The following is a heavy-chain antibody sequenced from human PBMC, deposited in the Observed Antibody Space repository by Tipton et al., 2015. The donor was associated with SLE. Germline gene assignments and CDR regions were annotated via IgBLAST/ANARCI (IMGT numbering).Heavy chain of an antibody. CDR2: ISTSGST. J-gene: IGHJ5*02. D-gene: IGHD6-13*01. CDR1: GYSISSGYY. CDR3: ARRWGSSSSPFVFAA. Sequence: TLSLTCTVSGYSISSGYYWGWIRQPPGKDLEWIGYISTSGSTNYNPSLKSRLTISIDTSKNQFSLRLSSVTAADTAIYYCARRWGSSSSPFVFAAWGQGSLITVSS. V-gene: IGHV4-38-2*02.